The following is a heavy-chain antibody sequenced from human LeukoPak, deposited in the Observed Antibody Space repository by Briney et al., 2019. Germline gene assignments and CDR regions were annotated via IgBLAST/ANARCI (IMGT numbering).Heavy chain of an antibody. CDR2: ISGSGGST. D-gene: IGHD6-13*01. Sequence: GGSLRLSCAASGFTFSGYAMSWVRQAPGKGLEWVSAISGSGGSTYYADSVKGRFTISRDNSKNTLYLQMNSLRAEDTAVFYCAKERNRYSSSWYSLNYMDVWGKGTTVTVSS. V-gene: IGHV3-23*01. CDR3: AKERNRYSSSWYSLNYMDV. J-gene: IGHJ6*03. CDR1: GFTFSGYA.